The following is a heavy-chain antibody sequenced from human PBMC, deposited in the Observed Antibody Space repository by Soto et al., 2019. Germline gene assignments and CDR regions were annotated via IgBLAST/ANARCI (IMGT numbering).Heavy chain of an antibody. J-gene: IGHJ4*02. CDR2: ISSSSSDI. CDR1: GFTFSSYS. V-gene: IGHV3-21*01. Sequence: EVQLVESGGGLVKPGGSLRLSCAASGFTFSSYSMNWVRQAPGKGLEWVSSISSSSSDIYYADSVKGRFTISRDNAKNSLYLQMNILRAEATAVYYWARESGSYFLGLAYWGQGTRVTVSS. CDR3: ARESGSYFLGLAY. D-gene: IGHD1-26*01.